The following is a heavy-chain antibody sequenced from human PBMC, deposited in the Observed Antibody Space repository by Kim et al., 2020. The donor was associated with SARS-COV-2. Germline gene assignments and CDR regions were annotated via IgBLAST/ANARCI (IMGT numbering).Heavy chain of an antibody. J-gene: IGHJ6*02. CDR2: ISYDGSNK. CDR3: ARKMGYCSSTSCYEGYYYYGMDV. Sequence: GGSLRLSCAASGFTFSSYAMHWVRQAPGKGLEWVAVISYDGSNKYYADSVKGRFTISRDNSKNTLYLQMNSLRAEDTAVYYCARKMGYCSSTSCYEGYYYYGMDVWGQGTTVTVSS. CDR1: GFTFSSYA. D-gene: IGHD2-2*01. V-gene: IGHV3-30*04.